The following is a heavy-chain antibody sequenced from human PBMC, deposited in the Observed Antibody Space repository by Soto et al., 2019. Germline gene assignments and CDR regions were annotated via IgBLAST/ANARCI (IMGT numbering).Heavy chain of an antibody. V-gene: IGHV1-8*01. Sequence: ASVKVSCKASGYTFTSYDINWVRQATGQGLEWMGWMNPNSGNTGYAQKFQGRVTMTRNTSISTAYMELSSLRSEDTAVYYCARGQYCSGGSCFFLYYYYMDVWGKGTTVTVSS. J-gene: IGHJ6*03. D-gene: IGHD2-15*01. CDR2: MNPNSGNT. CDR1: GYTFTSYD. CDR3: ARGQYCSGGSCFFLYYYYMDV.